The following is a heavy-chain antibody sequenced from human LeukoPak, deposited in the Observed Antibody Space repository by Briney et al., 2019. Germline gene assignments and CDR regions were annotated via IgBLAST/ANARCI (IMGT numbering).Heavy chain of an antibody. J-gene: IGHJ4*02. CDR3: ARGGGGTVFGVIND. CDR2: IHPSSDGT. V-gene: IGHV1-2*02. Sequence: ASVKVSCKASGYTFTNYYIHWVRQAPGQGLEWMGWIHPSSDGTIYAQKFQGRVTMTRDTSINTAYMEMSRLRSDDTAVYYCARGGGGTVFGVINDWGQGTLVTASS. CDR1: GYTFTNYY. D-gene: IGHD3-3*01.